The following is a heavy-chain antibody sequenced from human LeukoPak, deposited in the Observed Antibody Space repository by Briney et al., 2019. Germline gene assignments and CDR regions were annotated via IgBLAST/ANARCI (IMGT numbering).Heavy chain of an antibody. CDR2: ISGSGSIK. J-gene: IGHJ4*02. CDR3: ASHCTSATCYPGY. Sequence: GGSLRLSCAASGFTFSDYHMSWIRQAPGKGLECISYISGSGSIKYYADSVKGRFTISRDNAKNSLYLQMDSLRDEDTAVYYCASHCTSATCYPGYWGQGTLVTVSS. D-gene: IGHD2-2*01. V-gene: IGHV3-11*04. CDR1: GFTFSDYH.